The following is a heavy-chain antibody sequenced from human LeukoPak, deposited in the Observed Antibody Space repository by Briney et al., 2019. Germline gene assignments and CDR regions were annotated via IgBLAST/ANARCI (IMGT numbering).Heavy chain of an antibody. J-gene: IGHJ3*02. CDR3: ARHDYYGSGSYSFDAFDI. CDR1: GYSFTSYW. D-gene: IGHD3-10*01. CDR2: IDPGDSYT. Sequence: GESLKISCKGSGYSFTSYWISWVRQMPGKGLEWMGRIDPGDSYTNYSPSFQGHVTISADKSISTAYLQWSSLKASDTAMYYCARHDYYGSGSYSFDAFDIWGQGTMVTVSS. V-gene: IGHV5-10-1*01.